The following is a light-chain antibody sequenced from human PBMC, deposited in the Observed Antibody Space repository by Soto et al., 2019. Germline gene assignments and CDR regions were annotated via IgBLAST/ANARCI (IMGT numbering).Light chain of an antibody. J-gene: IGKJ4*01. Sequence: EIVLTQSPGTLSLSPGERATLSCRASQSVSSSYLAWYQQKPGQAPRLLIYGASSRATGIPDRFSGSGSGTDFTLTISRLEPEDFEVYYCQQYGSSQTFGGGTKVEIK. CDR1: QSVSSSY. V-gene: IGKV3-20*01. CDR3: QQYGSSQT. CDR2: GAS.